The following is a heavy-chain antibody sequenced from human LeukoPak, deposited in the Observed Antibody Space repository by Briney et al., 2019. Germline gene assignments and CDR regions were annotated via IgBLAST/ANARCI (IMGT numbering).Heavy chain of an antibody. CDR1: GFTFSSYS. Sequence: GGSLRLSCAASGFTFSSYSMNWVRQAPGKGLEWVSSISSSSSYIYYADSVKGRFTISRDNAKNSLYLRMNSLRAEDTAVYYCASGYNWKDHFDYWGKGTLVTVSS. D-gene: IGHD1-1*01. V-gene: IGHV3-21*01. J-gene: IGHJ4*02. CDR3: ASGYNWKDHFDY. CDR2: ISSSSSYI.